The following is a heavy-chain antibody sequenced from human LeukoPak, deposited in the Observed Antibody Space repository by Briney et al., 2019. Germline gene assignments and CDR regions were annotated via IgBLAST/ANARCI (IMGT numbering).Heavy chain of an antibody. Sequence: ASVKVSCKASGYTFTSYAMNWVRQATGQGLEWMGWINPNSGGTNYAQKFQGRVTMTRDTSISAAYMELSRLRSDDTAVYYCARDVWWELPSCMNYWGQGTLVTVSS. CDR2: INPNSGGT. CDR1: GYTFTSYA. CDR3: ARDVWWELPSCMNY. D-gene: IGHD1-26*01. V-gene: IGHV1-2*02. J-gene: IGHJ4*02.